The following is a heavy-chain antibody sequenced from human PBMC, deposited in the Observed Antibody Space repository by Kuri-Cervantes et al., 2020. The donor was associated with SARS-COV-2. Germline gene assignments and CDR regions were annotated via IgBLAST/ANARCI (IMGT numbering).Heavy chain of an antibody. CDR3: ASEEIVAVRGKNYYYYYMDV. D-gene: IGHD3-22*01. CDR2: IIPIFGTA. CDR1: GGTFSSYA. J-gene: IGHJ6*03. Sequence: SVKVSCKAVGGTFSSYASSWVRQAPGQGLEWMGRIIPIFGTANYAQKFQGRVTITADESTSTAYMELSSLRSEDTAVYYCASEEIVAVRGKNYYYYYMDVWGKGTTVTVSS. V-gene: IGHV1-69*13.